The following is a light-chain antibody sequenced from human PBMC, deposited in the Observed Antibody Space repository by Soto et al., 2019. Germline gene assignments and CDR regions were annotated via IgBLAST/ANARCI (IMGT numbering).Light chain of an antibody. CDR1: HSISSL. J-gene: IGKJ2*01. V-gene: IGKV1-5*01. Sequence: DIQMTQSPSTLSASVGDRVTITCRASHSISSLLAWYQQKPGKAPKVIIYDISNLESGVPSRFSGSGSGTEFPLTISSLQPEDFATYYCQEYNTFSFTFGQGTTLEI. CDR2: DIS. CDR3: QEYNTFSFT.